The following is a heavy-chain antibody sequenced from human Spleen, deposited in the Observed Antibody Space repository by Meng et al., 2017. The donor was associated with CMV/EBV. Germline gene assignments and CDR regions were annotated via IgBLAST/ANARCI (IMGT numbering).Heavy chain of an antibody. CDR2: ISPSGNT. J-gene: IGHJ4*02. Sequence: ESLKISCTVSGYSISSAYYWGWIRQTPGKGLEWIGSISPSGNTYYNPSFKSRVTISVDTSKNRFSLKLASVTAADTAVYYCARGTVYSSGCPDYWGQGTLVTVSS. V-gene: IGHV4-38-2*02. D-gene: IGHD6-19*01. CDR3: ARGTVYSSGCPDY. CDR1: GYSISSAYY.